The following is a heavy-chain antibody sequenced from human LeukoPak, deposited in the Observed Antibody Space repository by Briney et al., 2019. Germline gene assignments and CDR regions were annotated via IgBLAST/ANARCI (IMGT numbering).Heavy chain of an antibody. D-gene: IGHD3-9*01. CDR2: IYYTGST. Sequence: PSQTLSLTCTVSGGSISSGDYYWSWIRQPPGMGLEWIGYIYYTGSTYYNPSLKSRVTISIDTSKNQFSLNLNSVTAADTAVYYCARGSTGPDYWGQGTLVTVSS. J-gene: IGHJ4*02. V-gene: IGHV4-30-4*01. CDR3: ARGSTGPDY. CDR1: GGSISSGDYY.